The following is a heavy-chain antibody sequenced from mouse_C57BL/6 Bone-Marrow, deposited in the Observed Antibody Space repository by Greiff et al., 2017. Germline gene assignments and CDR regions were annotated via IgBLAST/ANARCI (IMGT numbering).Heavy chain of an antibody. CDR2: IHPNSGST. CDR3: ASWLLPFYAMDY. CDR1: GYTFTSYW. J-gene: IGHJ4*01. Sequence: VQLQQPGAELVKPGASVKLSCKASGYTFTSYWMHWVKQRPGQGLEWIGMIHPNSGSTNYNEKFKSKATLTVDKSSSTAYMQLSSLTSEDSAVYYCASWLLPFYAMDYWGQGTSVTVSS. V-gene: IGHV1-64*01. D-gene: IGHD2-3*01.